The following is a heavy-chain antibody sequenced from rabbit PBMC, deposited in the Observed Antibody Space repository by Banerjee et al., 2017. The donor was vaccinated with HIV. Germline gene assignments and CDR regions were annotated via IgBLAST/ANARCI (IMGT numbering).Heavy chain of an antibody. CDR3: IRGGGL. V-gene: IGHV1S47*01. Sequence: QEQLVESGGGLVQPGGSLKLSCKASGFDFSSYWMSWVRQAPGKGLEWIGCISTGDGITYYASWVNGRFSISRENTQNTVSLQLNSLTAADTATYFCIRGGGLWGPGTLVTVS. J-gene: IGHJ6*01. D-gene: IGHD4-1*01. CDR2: ISTGDGIT. CDR1: GFDFSSYW.